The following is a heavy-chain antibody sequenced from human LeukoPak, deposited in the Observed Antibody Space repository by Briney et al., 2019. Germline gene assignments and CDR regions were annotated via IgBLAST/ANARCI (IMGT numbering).Heavy chain of an antibody. CDR1: GFTFSGYS. V-gene: IGHV3-21*01. CDR3: ARIPGYCSSSSCYSYYFDY. Sequence: GGSLRLSCAASGFTFSGYSMNWVRQAPGKGLEWVSSISSSSTYIHYADSVKGRFTISRDNAKNSLYLQMKSLRAEDTAVYHCARIPGYCSSSSCYSYYFDYWGQGTLVTVSS. D-gene: IGHD2-2*01. CDR2: ISSSSTYI. J-gene: IGHJ4*02.